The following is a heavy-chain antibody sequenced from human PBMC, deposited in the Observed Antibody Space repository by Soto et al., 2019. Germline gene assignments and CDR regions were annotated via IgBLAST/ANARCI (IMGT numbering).Heavy chain of an antibody. Sequence: SETLSLTCTVSGGSVSSSTYYWGWIRQPPGKGLEWIASIYYSGSTYYNPSLESRVTISVDTSKNQFSLKLSSVTAADTAVYYCAILRGYLDYWGQLTLVTVAS. V-gene: IGHV4-39*01. J-gene: IGHJ4*02. CDR2: IYYSGST. D-gene: IGHD2-15*01. CDR3: AILRGYLDY. CDR1: GGSVSSSTYY.